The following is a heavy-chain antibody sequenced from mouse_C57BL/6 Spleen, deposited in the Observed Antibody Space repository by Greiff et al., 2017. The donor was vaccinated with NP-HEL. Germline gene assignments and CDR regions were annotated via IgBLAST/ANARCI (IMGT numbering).Heavy chain of an antibody. Sequence: QVQLQQSGPELVKPGASVKISCKASGYAFSSSWMNWVKQRPGKGLEWIGRIYPGDGDTNYNEKFKGKATLTADKSSSTAYMQLSSLTSEDSAVYFCARSPWFAYWGQGTLVTVSA. CDR2: IYPGDGDT. J-gene: IGHJ3*01. CDR1: GYAFSSSW. CDR3: ARSPWFAY. V-gene: IGHV1-82*01.